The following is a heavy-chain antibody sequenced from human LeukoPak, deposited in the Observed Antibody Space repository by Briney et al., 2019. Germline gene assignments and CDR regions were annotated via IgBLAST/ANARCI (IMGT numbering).Heavy chain of an antibody. CDR3: ASTRGRGWDFNFDY. CDR1: GYTFTGYY. CDR2: INPSGGST. J-gene: IGHJ4*02. V-gene: IGHV1-46*01. D-gene: IGHD6-19*01. Sequence: RWASVKVSCKASGYTFTGYYMHWVRQAPGQGLEWMGVINPSGGSTIYAQRFQGRVAMTRNTSTSTVYMELSSLRSEDTAVYFCASTRGRGWDFNFDYWGQGTLVTVSS.